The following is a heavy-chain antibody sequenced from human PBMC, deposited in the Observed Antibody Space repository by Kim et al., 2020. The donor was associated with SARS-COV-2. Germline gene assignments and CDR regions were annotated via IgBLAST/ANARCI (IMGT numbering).Heavy chain of an antibody. V-gene: IGHV3-33*05. D-gene: IGHD3-22*01. CDR3: ARFASYYYDSSAPFDP. CDR1: GFTFSSYG. J-gene: IGHJ5*02. CDR2: ISYDGSNK. Sequence: LRLSCAASGFTFSSYGMHWVRQAPGKGLEWVAVISYDGSNKYYADSVKGRFTISRDNSKNTLYLQMNSLRAEDTAVYYCARFASYYYDSSAPFDPWG.